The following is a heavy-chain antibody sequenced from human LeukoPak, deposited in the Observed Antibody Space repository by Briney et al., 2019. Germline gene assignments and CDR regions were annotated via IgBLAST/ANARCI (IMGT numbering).Heavy chain of an antibody. J-gene: IGHJ6*03. Sequence: GGSLRLSCAASGFTFSSYSMNWVRQAPGKGLEWVSAISGSGGSTYYADSVKGRFTISRDNSKNTLYLQMNSLRAEDTAVYYCAKDGMGATPYYYYYMDVWGKGTTVTVSS. D-gene: IGHD1-26*01. CDR3: AKDGMGATPYYYYYMDV. V-gene: IGHV3-23*01. CDR1: GFTFSSYS. CDR2: ISGSGGST.